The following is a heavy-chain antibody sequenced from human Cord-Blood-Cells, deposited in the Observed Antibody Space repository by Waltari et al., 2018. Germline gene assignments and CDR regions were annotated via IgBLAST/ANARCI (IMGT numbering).Heavy chain of an antibody. V-gene: IGHV4-39*01. CDR3: ARRTLTGDMDY. Sequence: QLQLQESGPGLVKPSETLSLTCTVSVGSISSSSYYWGWIRQPPGKGLEWIGSIYYSGRTYYNPSLKSRVTISVDTSKNQFSLKLSSVTAADTAVYYCARRTLTGDMDYWGQGTLVTVSS. CDR1: VGSISSSSYY. CDR2: IYYSGRT. D-gene: IGHD7-27*01. J-gene: IGHJ4*02.